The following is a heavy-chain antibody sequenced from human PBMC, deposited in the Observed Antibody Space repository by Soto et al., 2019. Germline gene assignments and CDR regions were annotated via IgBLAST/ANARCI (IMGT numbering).Heavy chain of an antibody. CDR3: AIGRGGNKY. CDR2: TDQSGGT. Sequence: QVQLQQWGTGLLKSSETLSLNSAVYGRSFSPYYWSWVRQPPGKGLEWIGETDQSGGTYYNPSLKSRVTVSLDTSKNQFSLEVKSVTAAGTAGYYCAIGRGGNKYWGQGTLVTVSS. J-gene: IGHJ4*02. V-gene: IGHV4-34*01. D-gene: IGHD3-16*01. CDR1: GRSFSPYY.